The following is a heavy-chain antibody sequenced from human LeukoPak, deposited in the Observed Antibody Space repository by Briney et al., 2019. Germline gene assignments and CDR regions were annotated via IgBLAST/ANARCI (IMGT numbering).Heavy chain of an antibody. J-gene: IGHJ4*02. D-gene: IGHD1-26*01. Sequence: GASVKVSCTASGYIFTIYYISWVRQAPGQGLEWMGMINPGGGSTTYAQKFQGRVTMTRDTSTSTVYMELSSPRSEDTAVYYCARDYSGSYDPFDYWGQGTLVTVSS. CDR3: ARDYSGSYDPFDY. CDR2: INPGGGST. V-gene: IGHV1-46*01. CDR1: GYIFTIYY.